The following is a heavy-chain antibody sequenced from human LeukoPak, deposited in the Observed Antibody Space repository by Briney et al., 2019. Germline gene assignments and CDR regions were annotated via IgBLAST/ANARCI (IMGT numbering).Heavy chain of an antibody. CDR3: ARDIRPRGFDP. J-gene: IGHJ5*02. V-gene: IGHV3-30*03. CDR1: GFTFSNYA. Sequence: PGGSLRLSCAASGFTFSNYAMHWVRQAPGKGLEWVAVISDHGSEKYYADCVRGRFTISRDNSKNTLYLQMYSLRAEDTAVYYCARDIRPRGFDPWGQGTLVTVSS. CDR2: ISDHGSEK. D-gene: IGHD2-2*02.